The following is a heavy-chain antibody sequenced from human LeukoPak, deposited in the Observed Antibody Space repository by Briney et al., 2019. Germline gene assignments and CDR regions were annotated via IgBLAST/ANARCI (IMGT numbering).Heavy chain of an antibody. Sequence: GGSLRLSCAASGFTVSSNYMNWVRQAPGQGLEWVSVINSGGSTHYADSVKGRFTISRDNSKNTLYLQMNSLRAEDTAVYYCPRDLYYYGSGSDNFLYYWGQGTLVTVSS. CDR2: INSGGST. CDR3: PRDLYYYGSGSDNFLYY. V-gene: IGHV3-53*01. CDR1: GFTVSSNY. D-gene: IGHD3-10*01. J-gene: IGHJ4*02.